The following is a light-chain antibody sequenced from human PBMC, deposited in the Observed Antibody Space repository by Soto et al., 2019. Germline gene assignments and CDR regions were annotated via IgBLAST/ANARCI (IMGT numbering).Light chain of an antibody. CDR3: QNYNSAPFS. CDR1: HDIGKS. CDR2: GAS. J-gene: IGKJ4*01. V-gene: IGKV1-27*01. Sequence: DFQMTQSPPSLSASIGDRVTVTCRASHDIGKSLAWYQQRPGKSPTLLIYGASTLQSGVTPRSSGSGSGTDFPLAISTLRGEDVGTYYCQNYNSAPFSFGGGTKVEV.